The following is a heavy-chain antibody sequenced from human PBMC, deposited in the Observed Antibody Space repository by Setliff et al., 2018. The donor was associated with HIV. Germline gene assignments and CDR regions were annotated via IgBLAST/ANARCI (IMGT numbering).Heavy chain of an antibody. V-gene: IGHV4-39*01. CDR2: IRSSGDT. Sequence: NPSETLSLTCTVSGASISSHNYYWGWTRQSPGKGLEWIASIRSSGDTYYNPSLQSRVIISVDTSNNQISLKLTSVTAADTAVYYCTIPASSLAPNWGRGTQVTVSS. J-gene: IGHJ4*02. CDR3: TIPASSLAPN. CDR1: GASISSHNYY.